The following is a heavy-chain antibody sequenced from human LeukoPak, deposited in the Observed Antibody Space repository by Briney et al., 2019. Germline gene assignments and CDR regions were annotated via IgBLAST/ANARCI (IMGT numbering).Heavy chain of an antibody. D-gene: IGHD6-19*01. CDR3: AREGSGWYVGGNWFDP. V-gene: IGHV3-48*03. CDR2: ISSSGITI. Sequence: GGSLRLSCAASGFTFSSYEMNWVRQAPGKGLEWVSYISSSGITIYYAHSVNGGFTTSRDSAKNSLYLQMNSLRAEDTAVYYCAREGSGWYVGGNWFDPWGQGTLVTVSS. CDR1: GFTFSSYE. J-gene: IGHJ5*02.